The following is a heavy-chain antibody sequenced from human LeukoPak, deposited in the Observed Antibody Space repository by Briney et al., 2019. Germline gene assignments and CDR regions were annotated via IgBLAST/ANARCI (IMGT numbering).Heavy chain of an antibody. CDR1: GGSISSYY. J-gene: IGHJ4*02. D-gene: IGHD3-10*01. CDR3: ARVGELLWFGELLGPPNFDY. V-gene: IGHV4-59*01. CDR2: IYYSGST. Sequence: SETLSLTCTASGGSISSYYWSWIRQPPGKGLEWIGYIYYSGSTNYNPSLKSRVTISVDTSKNQFSLKLSSVTAADTAVYYCARVGELLWFGELLGPPNFDYWGQGTLVTVSS.